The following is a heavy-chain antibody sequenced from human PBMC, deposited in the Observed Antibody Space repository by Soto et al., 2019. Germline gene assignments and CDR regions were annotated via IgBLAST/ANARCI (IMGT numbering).Heavy chain of an antibody. V-gene: IGHV4-4*02. Sequence: QVPLQESGPRLVRPSWTLSLTCTVSSGSISTANWWSWGRQPPGRGLEWIGEIYHSGSTNYNLSLKSRVTLSVDKSRNQFALRLSSVTAADTARYYCARRGGGVVLAATTRFDYWGQGTLVTVSS. CDR2: IYHSGST. CDR1: SGSISTANW. D-gene: IGHD2-15*01. J-gene: IGHJ4*02. CDR3: ARRGGGVVLAATTRFDY.